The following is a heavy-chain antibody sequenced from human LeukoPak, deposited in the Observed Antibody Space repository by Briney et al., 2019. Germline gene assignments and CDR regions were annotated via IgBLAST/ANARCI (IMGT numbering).Heavy chain of an antibody. CDR2: IFYTGST. CDR1: GGSISSSDYY. CDR3: VESGNRGYSYGYSAFDI. Sequence: PSETLSLTCTVTGGSISSSDYYWGWIRQPPGKGLEWIGRIFYTGSTYYNPSLKSRVTISVDTSKNQFSLKLTSVIAADTAVYYCVESGNRGYSYGYSAFDIWGQGTTVTVSS. V-gene: IGHV4-39*07. D-gene: IGHD5-18*01. J-gene: IGHJ3*02.